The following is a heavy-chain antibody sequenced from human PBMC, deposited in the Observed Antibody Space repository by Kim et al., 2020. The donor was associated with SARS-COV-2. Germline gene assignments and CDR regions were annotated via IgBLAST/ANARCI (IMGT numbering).Heavy chain of an antibody. CDR3: AREGWNIVEAFDI. Sequence: SETLSLTCAVSGGSISSSNWWSWVRQPPGKGLEWIGEIYHSGSTNYNPSLKSRVTISVDKSKNQFSLKLSSVTAADTAVYYCAREGWNIVEAFDIWGQGTMVTVSS. CDR2: IYHSGST. V-gene: IGHV4-4*02. CDR1: GGSISSSNW. J-gene: IGHJ3*02. D-gene: IGHD5-12*01.